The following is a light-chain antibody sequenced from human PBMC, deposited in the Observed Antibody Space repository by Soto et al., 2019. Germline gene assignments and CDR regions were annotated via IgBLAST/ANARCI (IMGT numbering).Light chain of an antibody. J-gene: IGLJ1*01. CDR3: CSYAGRYTYV. Sequence: QSVLTQPRTVSGAPGQSVTISCSGTSSDVGGYNYVSWYQQYPGKAPKLMIYDVSKRPSGAPDRFSGSKSGNTASLTISGLQAEDEADYYCCSYAGRYTYVFGTGTKVT. CDR1: SSDVGGYNY. V-gene: IGLV2-11*01. CDR2: DVS.